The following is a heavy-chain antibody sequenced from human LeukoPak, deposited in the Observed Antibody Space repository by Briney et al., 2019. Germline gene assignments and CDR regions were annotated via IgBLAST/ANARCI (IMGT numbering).Heavy chain of an antibody. V-gene: IGHV3-21*01. D-gene: IGHD3-22*01. CDR1: GFTFSSYS. CDR3: ARDSDSSGYCDY. Sequence: GSLRLSCAASGFTFSSYSMNWVRQAPGKGLEWVSSISSSSSYIYYADSVKGRFTISRDNAKNSLYLQMNSLRAEDTAVYYCARDSDSSGYCDYWGQGTLVTVSS. J-gene: IGHJ4*02. CDR2: ISSSSSYI.